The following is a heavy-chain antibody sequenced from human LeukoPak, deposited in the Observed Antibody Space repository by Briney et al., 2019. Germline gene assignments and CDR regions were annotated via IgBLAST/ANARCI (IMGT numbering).Heavy chain of an antibody. D-gene: IGHD1-14*01. CDR2: INWNGGRT. Sequence: PGGSLRLSCAASGFTFDDYGMSWVRQGPGKGLEWVSGINWNGGRTGYADSVKGRFTISRDNAKNSLYLQMNSLRAEDTAFYCARDRFLRRPEPADYWGQGTLVTVSS. J-gene: IGHJ4*02. CDR3: ARDRFLRRPEPADY. CDR1: GFTFDDYG. V-gene: IGHV3-20*04.